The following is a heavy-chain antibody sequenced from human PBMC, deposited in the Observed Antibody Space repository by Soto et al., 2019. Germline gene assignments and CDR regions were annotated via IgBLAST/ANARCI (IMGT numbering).Heavy chain of an antibody. CDR1: GGTFSSYA. Sequence: SVKVSCKASGGTFSSYAISWVRQAPGQGLEWMGGIIPIFGTANYAQKFQGRVSMTTDTSTTTAYMELRSLRSDDTAVYYCARVVPGAEAWFGPWGQGTLVTVSS. D-gene: IGHD2-2*01. CDR2: IIPIFGTA. V-gene: IGHV1-69*05. J-gene: IGHJ5*02. CDR3: ARVVPGAEAWFGP.